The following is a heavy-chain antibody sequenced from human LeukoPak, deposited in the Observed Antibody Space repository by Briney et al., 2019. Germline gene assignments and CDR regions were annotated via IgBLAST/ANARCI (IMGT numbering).Heavy chain of an antibody. J-gene: IGHJ5*02. V-gene: IGHV3-21*04. CDR3: ARDPPAWGRISPSFDP. CDR2: VTSDSSRI. D-gene: IGHD3-16*01. Sequence: GGSLRLSCAGSGFAFSRYTMNWVRQAPGKGLEWVSSVTSDSSRIYYADSVKGRFTISRDNAKNSLYLQMNSLRAEDTAVYYCARDPPAWGRISPSFDPWGQGTLVTVSS. CDR1: GFAFSRYT.